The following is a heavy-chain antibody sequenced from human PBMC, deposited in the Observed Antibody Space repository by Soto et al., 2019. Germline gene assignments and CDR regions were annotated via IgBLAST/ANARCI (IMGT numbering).Heavy chain of an antibody. Sequence: SGKVSCKASGGTFSSYGISWVRQAPGQGLEWMGGIIPIFGTANYAQKFQGRVTITADKSTSTAYMELSSLRSEDTAVYYCASGYSYGLTRGYWGQGTLVTVSS. CDR2: IIPIFGTA. D-gene: IGHD5-18*01. CDR1: GGTFSSYG. V-gene: IGHV1-69*06. CDR3: ASGYSYGLTRGY. J-gene: IGHJ4*02.